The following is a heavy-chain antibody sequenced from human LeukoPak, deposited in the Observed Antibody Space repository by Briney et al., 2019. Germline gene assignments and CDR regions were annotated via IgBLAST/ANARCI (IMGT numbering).Heavy chain of an antibody. Sequence: GGSLRLSCAASGFTFSDYYMSWIRQAPGKGLEWVSAISGSGGSTYYADSVKGRFTISRDNSKNTLYLQMNSLRAEDTAVYYCAKDVRGYSFWGQGTLVTVSS. CDR1: GFTFSDYY. CDR3: AKDVRGYSF. CDR2: ISGSGGST. D-gene: IGHD5-18*01. J-gene: IGHJ4*02. V-gene: IGHV3-23*01.